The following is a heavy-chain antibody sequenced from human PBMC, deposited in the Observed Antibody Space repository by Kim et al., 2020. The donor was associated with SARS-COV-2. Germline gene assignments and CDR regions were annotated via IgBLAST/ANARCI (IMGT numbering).Heavy chain of an antibody. CDR3: ARGTSGSYHAPFGY. D-gene: IGHD1-26*01. Sequence: SPSFQGQVTISSDKSISTAYLQWKSLKASDTAIYYCARGTSGSYHAPFGYWGQGTLVTVSS. J-gene: IGHJ4*02. V-gene: IGHV5-51*01.